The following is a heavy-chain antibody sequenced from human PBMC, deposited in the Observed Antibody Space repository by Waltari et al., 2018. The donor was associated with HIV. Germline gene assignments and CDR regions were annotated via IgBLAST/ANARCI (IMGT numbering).Heavy chain of an antibody. CDR2: IIPIFGTA. CDR3: AREAYYYDSSGYAHFDY. CDR1: GGTFSSYA. D-gene: IGHD3-22*01. J-gene: IGHJ4*02. V-gene: IGHV1-69*01. Sequence: QVQLVQSGAEVKKPGSSVKVSCKASGGTFSSYAISWVRQAPGQGREWMGGIIPIFGTANYAQKFQGRVTITADESTSTAYMELSSLRSEDTAVYYCAREAYYYDSSGYAHFDYWGQGTLVTVSS.